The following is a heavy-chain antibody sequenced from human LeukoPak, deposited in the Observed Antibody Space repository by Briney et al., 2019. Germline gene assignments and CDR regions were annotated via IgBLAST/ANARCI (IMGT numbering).Heavy chain of an antibody. D-gene: IGHD1-26*01. CDR2: ISGDNGNT. CDR3: ARWTRYTGTYYDAFDF. J-gene: IGHJ3*01. Sequence: EASVKVSCKASGYTFISYGITWVRQAPGQGLEWMGWISGDNGNTNYAQSLQDRVTMTTDTSTSTAYMELGSLRSDDTAVYYCARWTRYTGTYYDAFDFLGQGTLVTVFS. V-gene: IGHV1-18*04. CDR1: GYTFISYG.